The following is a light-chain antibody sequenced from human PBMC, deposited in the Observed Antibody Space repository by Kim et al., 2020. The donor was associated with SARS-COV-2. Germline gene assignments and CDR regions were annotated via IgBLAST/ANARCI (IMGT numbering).Light chain of an antibody. CDR2: GRN. J-gene: IGLJ3*02. CDR1: TPRSNY. CDR3: NSRDSSSVV. Sequence: VAFGQTVRSTCHEDTPRSNYVSCDQHQPGPATLLVLYGRNNPPSGIPDRFAASTSRDTSSLTIAGAQADDEADYYCNSRDSSSVVFGGGTQLTVL. V-gene: IGLV3-19*01.